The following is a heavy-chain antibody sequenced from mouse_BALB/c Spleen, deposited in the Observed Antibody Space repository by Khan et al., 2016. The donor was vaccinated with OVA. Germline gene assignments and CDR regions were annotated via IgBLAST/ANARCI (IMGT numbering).Heavy chain of an antibody. Sequence: QIQLVQSGPELKKPGETVRISCKASGYTFTTAGMQWVQKMPGKGLKWIGWINTHSGVPKYAEDFKGRFAFSLETSASTAYLQITNLKNEDTATYFCPRVEAAYYINYRIAMEYWGQGTSVTVSS. CDR1: GYTFTTAG. V-gene: IGHV9-4*02. D-gene: IGHD2-5*01. J-gene: IGHJ4*01. CDR3: PRVEAAYYINYRIAMEY. CDR2: INTHSGVP.